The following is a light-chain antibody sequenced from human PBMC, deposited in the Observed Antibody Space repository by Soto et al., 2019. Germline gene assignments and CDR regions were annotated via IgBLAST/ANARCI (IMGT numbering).Light chain of an antibody. CDR3: QQFGRSPVT. CDR1: QSVSASY. CDR2: GAS. J-gene: IGKJ2*01. V-gene: IGKV3-20*01. Sequence: EIVLTQSPGTLSLSPGESATLSCRASQSVSASYLAWYQQKPGQAPRLLIYGASSRATGIPDRFSAGGSGTDFTFTISRLEPEDFPVYYCQQFGRSPVTFGQGTKVDIK.